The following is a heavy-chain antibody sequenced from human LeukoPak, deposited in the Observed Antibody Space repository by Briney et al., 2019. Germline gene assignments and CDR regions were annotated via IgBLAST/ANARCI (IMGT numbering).Heavy chain of an antibody. D-gene: IGHD3-10*01. V-gene: IGHV4-59*08. J-gene: IGHJ5*02. Sequence: SETLSLTCTVSGGSISSYYWSWIRQPPGKGLEWIGYIYYSGSTNYNPSLKGRVTISVDTSKSQFSLKLSSVTAADTAVYYCARHRQSRVFWGSGSYNNWFDPWGQGTLVTVSS. CDR3: ARHRQSRVFWGSGSYNNWFDP. CDR1: GGSISSYY. CDR2: IYYSGST.